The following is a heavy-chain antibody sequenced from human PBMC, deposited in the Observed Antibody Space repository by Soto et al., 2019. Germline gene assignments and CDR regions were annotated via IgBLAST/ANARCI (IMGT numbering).Heavy chain of an antibody. CDR2: IWYDGSNK. V-gene: IGHV3-33*01. CDR3: ARGSYSVAYGMDV. CDR1: GFSFSSYG. J-gene: IGHJ6*02. Sequence: QVQLVESGGGVVQPGRSLRLSCAASGFSFSSYGMHWVRQAPGKGLEWLAVIWYDGSNKYYADSVKGRLTISRDNSKNTLYLQMNSRRVEDTAVYYCARGSYSVAYGMDVWGQGTTVTVPS. D-gene: IGHD1-26*01.